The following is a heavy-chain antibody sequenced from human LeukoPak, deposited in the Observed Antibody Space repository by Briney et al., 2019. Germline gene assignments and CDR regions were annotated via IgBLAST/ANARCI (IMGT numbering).Heavy chain of an antibody. CDR2: IYSRGST. CDR3: ARDGAGIAAAGTYDH. CDR1: GFTFSSYA. J-gene: IGHJ4*02. D-gene: IGHD6-13*01. V-gene: IGHV3-66*01. Sequence: GGSLRLSCAASGFTFSSYAMSWVRQAPGKGLEWGSVIYSRGSTYYADSVKGRFTISRDNSKNTLYLQMNSLRAEDTAVYYCARDGAGIAAAGTYDHWGQGTLVTVSS.